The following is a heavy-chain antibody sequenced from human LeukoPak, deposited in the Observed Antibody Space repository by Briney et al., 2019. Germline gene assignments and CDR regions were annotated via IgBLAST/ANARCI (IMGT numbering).Heavy chain of an antibody. V-gene: IGHV1-2*04. Sequence: GASVKVSCKASGYTFTGYYMHWVRQAPGQGLEWMGWINPNSGGTNYAQKFQGWVTMTRDTSISTAYMELSRLRSDDTAVYYCARDRSSWTHYYYYYGMDVWGRGTTVTVSS. CDR2: INPNSGGT. J-gene: IGHJ6*02. D-gene: IGHD6-13*01. CDR1: GYTFTGYY. CDR3: ARDRSSWTHYYYYYGMDV.